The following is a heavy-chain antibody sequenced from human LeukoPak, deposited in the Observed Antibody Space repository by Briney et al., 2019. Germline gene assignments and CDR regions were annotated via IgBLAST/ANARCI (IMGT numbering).Heavy chain of an antibody. V-gene: IGHV3-48*01. CDR3: AREWGTPGDYYYYYMDV. CDR2: ISSSSSTI. D-gene: IGHD2-15*01. J-gene: IGHJ6*03. Sequence: PGGSLRLSCAASGFTFSSYSMNWVRQAPGKGLEWVSYISSSSSTIYYADSVKGRFTISRDNAKNSLYLQMNSLRAEDTAVYYCAREWGTPGDYYYYYMDVWGKGTTVTVSS. CDR1: GFTFSSYS.